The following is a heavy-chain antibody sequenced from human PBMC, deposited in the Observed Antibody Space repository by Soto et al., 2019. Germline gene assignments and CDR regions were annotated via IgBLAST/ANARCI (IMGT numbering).Heavy chain of an antibody. CDR2: INAGNGDT. CDR3: ARDWTHYDSSGPGDY. D-gene: IGHD3-22*01. Sequence: ASVKVSCKASGYTLTSYPMHWVRQAPGQGLEWMGWINAGNGDTKYSQKFQGRVTITRDTSANTAYMELSSLRSEDTAVFYCARDWTHYDSSGPGDYWGQGTLVTVSS. V-gene: IGHV1-3*01. J-gene: IGHJ4*02. CDR1: GYTLTSYP.